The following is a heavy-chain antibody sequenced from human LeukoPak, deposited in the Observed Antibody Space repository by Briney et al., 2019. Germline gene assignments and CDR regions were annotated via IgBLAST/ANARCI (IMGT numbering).Heavy chain of an antibody. J-gene: IGHJ6*03. CDR1: GFTVSSNY. Sequence: PGGSLRLSCAVSGFTVSSNYMNWVRQAPGKGLEWVSVMYNGGTTYYADSVKGRFTISRDNSKNTLYLQMNSLRAEDTAVYYCAKENYSYYYMDVWGKGTTVTVSS. CDR2: MYNGGTT. CDR3: AKENYSYYYMDV. V-gene: IGHV3-53*01.